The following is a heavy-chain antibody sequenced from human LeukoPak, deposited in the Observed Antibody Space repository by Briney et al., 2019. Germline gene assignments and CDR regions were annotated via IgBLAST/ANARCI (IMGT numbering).Heavy chain of an antibody. J-gene: IGHJ4*02. Sequence: GGSLRLSCAASGFTFSNYWMSWVRRAPGKGLEWVANVKQDGSETYYVDSVRGRFTISRDNAKKSLYLQMNSLRAEDTAVYYCARDFWGAYRVDYFDYWGQGTLVTVSS. D-gene: IGHD3-3*01. V-gene: IGHV3-7*01. CDR3: ARDFWGAYRVDYFDY. CDR1: GFTFSNYW. CDR2: VKQDGSET.